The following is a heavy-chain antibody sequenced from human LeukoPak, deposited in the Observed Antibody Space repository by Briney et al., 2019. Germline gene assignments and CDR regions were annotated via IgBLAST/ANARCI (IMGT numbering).Heavy chain of an antibody. J-gene: IGHJ4*02. CDR1: GFTVNNFA. CDR3: ARDKIAYGSGSYLGY. V-gene: IGHV3-30*04. CDR2: ISHDGSKK. Sequence: GGSLRLSCAASGFTVNNFAIHWVRQAPGKGLEWVAIISHDGSKKDYADSVKGRFTLSRDNSQNTLYVQMNSLGVEDTAVYYCARDKIAYGSGSYLGYWGQGTLVIVSS. D-gene: IGHD3-10*01.